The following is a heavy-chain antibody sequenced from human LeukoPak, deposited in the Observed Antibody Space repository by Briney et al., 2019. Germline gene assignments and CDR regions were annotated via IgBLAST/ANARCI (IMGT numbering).Heavy chain of an antibody. CDR2: ISDGGT. V-gene: IGHV3-23*01. CDR3: AKDAVPGFRKFDY. J-gene: IGHJ4*02. CDR1: GFTFSSYA. D-gene: IGHD6-19*01. Sequence: GGSLRLSCAASGFTFSSYAMSWVRQAPGQGLEWVSTISDGGTYYADSVKGRFTISRDNSKNTLYLQMNSLRAEDTATYYCAKDAVPGFRKFDYWGQGTLVTVSS.